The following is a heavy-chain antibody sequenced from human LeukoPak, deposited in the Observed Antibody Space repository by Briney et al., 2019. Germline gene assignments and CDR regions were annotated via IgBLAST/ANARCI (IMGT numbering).Heavy chain of an antibody. CDR1: GFTFSSYW. Sequence: GGSLRLSCAASGFTFSSYWMSWVRQAPGKGLEWVAHIKQDGSEKYYVDSVKGRFTISRDNAKNSLYLQMNSLRAEDTAVYYCAREPYCGGDCYSVLDYWGQGTLVTVSS. V-gene: IGHV3-7*03. CDR3: AREPYCGGDCYSVLDY. CDR2: IKQDGSEK. J-gene: IGHJ4*02. D-gene: IGHD2-21*02.